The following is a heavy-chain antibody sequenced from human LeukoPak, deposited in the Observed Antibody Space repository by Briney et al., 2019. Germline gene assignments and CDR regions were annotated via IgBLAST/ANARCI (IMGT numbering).Heavy chain of an antibody. J-gene: IGHJ4*02. CDR2: ISYDGSNK. Sequence: GGSLRLSCAASGFNFDTYAMHWVRQAPGKGLEWVAVISYDGSNKYYADSVKGRFTISRDNSKNTLYLQMNSLRAEDTAVYYCARESIFLEYYFDYWGQGTLVTVSS. D-gene: IGHD3-9*01. V-gene: IGHV3-30*19. CDR3: ARESIFLEYYFDY. CDR1: GFNFDTYA.